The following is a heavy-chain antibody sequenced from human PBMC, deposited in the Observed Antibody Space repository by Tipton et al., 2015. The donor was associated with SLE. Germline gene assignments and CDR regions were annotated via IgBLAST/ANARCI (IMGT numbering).Heavy chain of an antibody. D-gene: IGHD3-16*01. CDR3: ARGRPRATQAWGGYYYYMDV. CDR2: INHSGST. Sequence: TLSLTCAVYGGSFSGYYWSWIRQPPGKGLEWIGEINHSGSTNYNPSLKSRITISVDTSKNQFSLSLSSVTAADSAVYYCARGRPRATQAWGGYYYYMDVWGKRTTVTVSS. J-gene: IGHJ6*03. V-gene: IGHV4-34*01. CDR1: GGSFSGYY.